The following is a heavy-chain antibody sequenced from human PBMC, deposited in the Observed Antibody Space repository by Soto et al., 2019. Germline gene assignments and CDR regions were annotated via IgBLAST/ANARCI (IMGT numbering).Heavy chain of an antibody. Sequence: ASVKVSGKASGYTFTSYGISWVRHAPGQGLEWMGWISAYNGNTNYAQKLQGRVTMTTDTSTSTAYMELRSLRSDDTAVYYCARDHGGSGWYFAFDIWGQGTMVTVSS. CDR1: GYTFTSYG. V-gene: IGHV1-18*01. J-gene: IGHJ3*02. D-gene: IGHD6-19*01. CDR2: ISAYNGNT. CDR3: ARDHGGSGWYFAFDI.